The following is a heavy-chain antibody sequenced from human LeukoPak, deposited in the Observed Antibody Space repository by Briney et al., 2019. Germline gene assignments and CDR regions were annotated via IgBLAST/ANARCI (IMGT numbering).Heavy chain of an antibody. J-gene: IGHJ4*02. CDR1: GLTFSTYW. CDR2: INSEGSST. Sequence: GGSLRLSCAASGLTFSTYWMHWVRQAPGKGLVWVSRINSEGSSTTYADSVKGRFTISRDNAKNTLYLKMNSLRAEDTAVYYCARVGLGVGTNGLDYWGQGTLVTVPS. CDR3: ARVGLGVGTNGLDY. D-gene: IGHD2-8*01. V-gene: IGHV3-74*01.